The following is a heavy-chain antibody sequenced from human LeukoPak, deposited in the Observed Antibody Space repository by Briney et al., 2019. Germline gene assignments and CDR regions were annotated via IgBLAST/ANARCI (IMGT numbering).Heavy chain of an antibody. V-gene: IGHV3-23*01. D-gene: IGHD3-22*01. J-gene: IGHJ4*02. Sequence: GGSLRLSCAASGFTFSSYAMSWVRQAPGKGLEWVSGISASGSNTYYADSVKGRFTISRDNSRNTLYVQMNSLRAEDTALYYCAKDISGFGNSPDYWGQGTLVTVSS. CDR1: GFTFSSYA. CDR3: AKDISGFGNSPDY. CDR2: ISASGSNT.